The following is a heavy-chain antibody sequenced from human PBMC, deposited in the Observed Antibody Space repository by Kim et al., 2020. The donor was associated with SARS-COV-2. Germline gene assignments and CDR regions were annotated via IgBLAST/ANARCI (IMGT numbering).Heavy chain of an antibody. D-gene: IGHD4-4*01. J-gene: IGHJ4*02. CDR1: GFTFSTYW. V-gene: IGHV3-74*01. CDR2: INADGSST. CDR3: VRGWDSTDGYSIY. Sequence: GGSLRLSCAASGFTFSTYWMHWVRQVPGKGLVWVSRINADGSSTNYADSVKGRFTISRDNAKNTLYLQMNSLRVDDTAVFYCVRGWDSTDGYSIYWGQGVLVTVSS.